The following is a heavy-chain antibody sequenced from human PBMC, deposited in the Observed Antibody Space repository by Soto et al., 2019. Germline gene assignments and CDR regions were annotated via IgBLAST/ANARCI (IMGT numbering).Heavy chain of an antibody. CDR3: TRDITYYDILTGYYSYGMDV. Sequence: GSLRLACTASGFTVGDYAMSGFRQAPGKGLEWVGFIRSKAYGGTTEYAASVKGRFTISRDDSKSIAYLQMNSLKTEDTAVYYCTRDITYYDILTGYYSYGMDVWGQRTTVTVSS. CDR1: GFTVGDYA. CDR2: IRSKAYGGTT. J-gene: IGHJ6*02. V-gene: IGHV3-49*03. D-gene: IGHD3-9*01.